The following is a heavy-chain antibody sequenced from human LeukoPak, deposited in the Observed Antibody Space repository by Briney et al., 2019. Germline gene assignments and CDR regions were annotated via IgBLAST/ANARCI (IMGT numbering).Heavy chain of an antibody. CDR1: RFTLSTYW. CDR2: ISSDSSTI. Sequence: GGSLRLSCAASRFTLSTYWMSWVRQAPGKGLEWVSYISSDSSTIFYADSVKGRFTISRDNVKNSLFLQLNSLRDEDTAVYYCARDEDAFGGQGTLVTVSS. CDR3: ARDEDAF. J-gene: IGHJ4*02. V-gene: IGHV3-48*02.